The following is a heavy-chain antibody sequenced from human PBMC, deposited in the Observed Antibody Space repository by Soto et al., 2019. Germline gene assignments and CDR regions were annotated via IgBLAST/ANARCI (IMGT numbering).Heavy chain of an antibody. D-gene: IGHD3-16*01. CDR2: IIPIFGTP. CDR1: GGTFKNYA. J-gene: IGHJ6*02. CDR3: SSSILIRDVGFSDLSIFDHNYYYYGIDV. V-gene: IGHV1-69*01. Sequence: QVQLVQSGAEVKKPGSSVKVSCKASGGTFKNYAMSWVRQAPGQGLEWMGGIIPIFGTPNYAQTFQGRASITADESTRTAELELRILRSEDTAVYSCSSSILIRDVGFSDLSIFDHNYYYYGIDVWGQGAAVYFSS.